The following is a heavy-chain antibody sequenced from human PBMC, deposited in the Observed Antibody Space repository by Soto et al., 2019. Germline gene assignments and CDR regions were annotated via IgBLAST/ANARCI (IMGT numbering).Heavy chain of an antibody. D-gene: IGHD2-21*01. CDR3: ARSFDSAILDAFDI. Sequence: GESLKISCEGSGYTFANHWIGWVRQMPGKGPEWMGIIYPGDSDTTYSPSFQGQVTISADKSISTAYLQWSSLRSSDTAMYYCARSFDSAILDAFDIWGQGTVVTVSS. V-gene: IGHV5-51*01. J-gene: IGHJ3*02. CDR2: IYPGDSDT. CDR1: GYTFANHW.